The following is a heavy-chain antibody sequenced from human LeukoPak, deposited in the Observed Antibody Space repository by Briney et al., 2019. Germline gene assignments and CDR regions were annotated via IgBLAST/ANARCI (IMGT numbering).Heavy chain of an antibody. J-gene: IGHJ3*02. Sequence: GSLRLSCAASGFAFSTFSMNWVRQAPGKGLEWIGYIYYSGSTNYNPSLKSRVTITVDTSKNQFSLKLSSVTTADTAVYYCARENYYGSGSYAFDIWGQGTMVTVSS. V-gene: IGHV4-59*12. CDR3: ARENYYGSGSYAFDI. CDR1: GFAFSTFS. CDR2: IYYSGST. D-gene: IGHD3-10*01.